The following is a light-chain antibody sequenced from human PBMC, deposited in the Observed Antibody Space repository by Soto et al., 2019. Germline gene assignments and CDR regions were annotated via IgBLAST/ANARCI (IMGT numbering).Light chain of an antibody. V-gene: IGKV1-5*01. Sequence: DIQMTQSPSTLSASVGDRVTITCRASQSISSWLAWYQRKPGKAPKLLIYDDSSLESGVPSRFSASGSGTEFTLTISSVQPDDFATYYSQQYNSYSGTFGQGTKVDIK. CDR2: DDS. CDR3: QQYNSYSGT. J-gene: IGKJ1*01. CDR1: QSISSW.